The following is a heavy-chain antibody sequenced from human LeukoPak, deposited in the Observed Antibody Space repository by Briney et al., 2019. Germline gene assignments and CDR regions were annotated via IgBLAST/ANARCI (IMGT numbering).Heavy chain of an antibody. CDR2: ISSSGTT. CDR1: SDSITSYY. Sequence: SETLSLTCTVSSDSITSYYWNWIRQPRGKGLEWIGYISSSGTTNYNPSLKSRVTISIDTSKNQFSLRLSSVNAADTAVYYCARSDWYLNLDYRGQGTLVTVSS. CDR3: ARSDWYLNLDY. V-gene: IGHV4-59*01. D-gene: IGHD6-19*01. J-gene: IGHJ4*02.